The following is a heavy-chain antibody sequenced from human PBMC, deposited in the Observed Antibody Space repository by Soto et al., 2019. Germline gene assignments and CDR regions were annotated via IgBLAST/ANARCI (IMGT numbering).Heavy chain of an antibody. J-gene: IGHJ4*02. Sequence: ASVKVSCKASGYTFTDNHIHWVRQAPGQGLEWMGIINPKSGSASYAHIFQGRVTMTRDTSTSTVYLELNSLRSEDTAVYYCARYPMTTVSFDYWGQGTLVTVSS. D-gene: IGHD4-17*01. CDR3: ARYPMTTVSFDY. V-gene: IGHV1-46*03. CDR2: INPKSGSA. CDR1: GYTFTDNH.